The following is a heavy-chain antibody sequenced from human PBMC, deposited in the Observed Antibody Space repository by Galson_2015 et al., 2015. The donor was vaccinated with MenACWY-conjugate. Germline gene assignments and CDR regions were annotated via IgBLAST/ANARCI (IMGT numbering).Heavy chain of an antibody. CDR3: TRTVRGMAIANY. Sequence: ETLSLTCTISGGSIDTFYWNWIRQSPGKGLEWIGYIYHTGDTNYNPSLHSRVTISIDTSNNQFSLDLRSVTAADTALYYCTRTVRGMAIANYWGQGTLVTVAS. CDR1: GGSIDTFY. J-gene: IGHJ4*02. CDR2: IYHTGDT. D-gene: IGHD3-10*01. V-gene: IGHV4-59*01.